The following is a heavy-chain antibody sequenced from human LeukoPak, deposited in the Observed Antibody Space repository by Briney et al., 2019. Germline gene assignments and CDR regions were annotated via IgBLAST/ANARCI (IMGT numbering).Heavy chain of an antibody. V-gene: IGHV3-7*01. CDR3: ARDRREYSSSSDAFDI. D-gene: IGHD6-6*01. CDR1: GFTFGPYW. J-gene: IGHJ3*02. CDR2: INGDGNER. Sequence: PGGSLRLSCAASGFTFGPYWMSWVRQAPGKGLEWVAHINGDGNERFYVESVKGRFTISRDNAKNSLYLQMNSLRAEDTAVYYCARDRREYSSSSDAFDIWGQGTMVTVSS.